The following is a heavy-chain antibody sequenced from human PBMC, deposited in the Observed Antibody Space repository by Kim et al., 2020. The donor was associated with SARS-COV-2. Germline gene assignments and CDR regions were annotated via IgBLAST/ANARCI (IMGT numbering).Heavy chain of an antibody. J-gene: IGHJ4*02. CDR1: GYRFTSYV. D-gene: IGHD3-16*01. CDR3: ARDWGTSGFEY. CDR2: MNAGNGDT. V-gene: IGHV1-3*01. Sequence: ASVKVSCKASGYRFTSYVIQWVRQAPGQRLEWMAWMNAGNGDTKYSRHFQGRVTITRDTSASTAYMELNSLTSEDTAVYYCARDWGTSGFEYWGQGTLVTVSS.